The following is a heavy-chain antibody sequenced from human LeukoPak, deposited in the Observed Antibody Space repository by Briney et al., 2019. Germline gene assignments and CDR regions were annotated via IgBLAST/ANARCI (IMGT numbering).Heavy chain of an antibody. J-gene: IGHJ4*02. V-gene: IGHV3-23*01. CDR3: ARDGGTWIQLWWSRD. Sequence: GGSLRLSCAASGFTFSSYAMSWVRQAPGKGLEWVSAISGSGGSTYYADSVKGRFTISRDNAKNSLYLQMNSPRAEDTAVYYCARDGGTWIQLWWSRDWGQGTLVTVSS. CDR1: GFTFSSYA. CDR2: ISGSGGST. D-gene: IGHD5-18*01.